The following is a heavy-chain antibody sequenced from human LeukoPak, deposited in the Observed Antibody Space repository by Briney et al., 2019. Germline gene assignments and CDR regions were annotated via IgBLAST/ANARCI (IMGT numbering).Heavy chain of an antibody. CDR1: GYTFTSYG. V-gene: IGHV1-18*01. Sequence: GASVKVSCKASGYTFTSYGISWVRQAPGQGLEWMGWISAYNGNTNYAQKLQGRVTMTTDTSTSTAYMELRSLRSDDTAVYYCARDHCGSTSCYSDYWGQGTLVTVSS. CDR3: ARDHCGSTSCYSDY. D-gene: IGHD2-2*01. J-gene: IGHJ4*02. CDR2: ISAYNGNT.